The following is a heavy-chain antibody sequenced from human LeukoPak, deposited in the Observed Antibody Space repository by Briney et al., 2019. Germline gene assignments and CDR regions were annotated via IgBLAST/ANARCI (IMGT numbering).Heavy chain of an antibody. V-gene: IGHV3-33*06. CDR3: AKGHVREQWLVNPDY. CDR1: GFTFSSYG. J-gene: IGHJ4*02. CDR2: IWYDGSNK. Sequence: GRSLRLSCAASGFTFSSYGMHWVRQAPGKGLEWVAVIWYDGSNKYYADSVKGRFTISRDNSKNTLYLQMNSLRAEDTAVYYCAKGHVREQWLVNPDYWGQGTLVTVSS. D-gene: IGHD6-19*01.